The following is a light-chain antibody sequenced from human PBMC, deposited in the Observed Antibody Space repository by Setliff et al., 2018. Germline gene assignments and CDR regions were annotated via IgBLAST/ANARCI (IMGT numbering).Light chain of an antibody. CDR3: NSYTSSTTVV. CDR1: SSDVGGYNY. CDR2: EVI. V-gene: IGLV2-14*01. Sequence: QSALAQPASVSGSPGQSITISCTGSSSDVGGYNYVSWYQQHPGKAPKLMIYEVINRPSGVSNRFSGSKSGNTASLTISGLQAEDEADYYCNSYTSSTTVVFSGGTKVTVL. J-gene: IGLJ2*01.